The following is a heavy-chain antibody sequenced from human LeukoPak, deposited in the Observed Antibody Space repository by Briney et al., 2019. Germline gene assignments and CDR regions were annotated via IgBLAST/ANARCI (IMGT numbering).Heavy chain of an antibody. Sequence: SETLSLTCTVSGDSISSSYWSWIRQPPGKGLEWIGYIYFTGITNYNPSLRSRVTMSLDTSKNQFSLKLNSVTAADTAGYYCARSSGAFDYWGQGALVTVSS. CDR3: ARSSGAFDY. CDR2: IYFTGIT. J-gene: IGHJ4*02. V-gene: IGHV4-59*01. CDR1: GDSISSSY.